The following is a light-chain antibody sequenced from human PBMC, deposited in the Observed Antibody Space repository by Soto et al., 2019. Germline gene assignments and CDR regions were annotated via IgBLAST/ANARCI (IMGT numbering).Light chain of an antibody. Sequence: DIQMTQSPSTLSASVGDRVTISCRASQSVGSNLAWYQQKPGKVPKLLIFQASTLEHGVPSRFSGSGSGTEFILSISSLQPDDFATYYCQHYDVYPYAFGQGTKVEIK. J-gene: IGKJ2*01. CDR1: QSVGSN. V-gene: IGKV1-5*03. CDR2: QAS. CDR3: QHYDVYPYA.